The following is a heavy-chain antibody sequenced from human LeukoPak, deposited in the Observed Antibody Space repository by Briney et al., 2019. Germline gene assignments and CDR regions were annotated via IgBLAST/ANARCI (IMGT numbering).Heavy chain of an antibody. V-gene: IGHV1-69*04. CDR1: GGTFSSYA. CDR3: ARGYSSSWAPYNWFDP. D-gene: IGHD6-13*01. Sequence: SVKVSCKASGGTFSSYAISWVRQAPGQGLEWMGRVIPILGIANYAQKFQGRVTITADKSTSTAYMELSSLRSEDTAVYYCARGYSSSWAPYNWFDPWGQGTLVTVSS. CDR2: VIPILGIA. J-gene: IGHJ5*02.